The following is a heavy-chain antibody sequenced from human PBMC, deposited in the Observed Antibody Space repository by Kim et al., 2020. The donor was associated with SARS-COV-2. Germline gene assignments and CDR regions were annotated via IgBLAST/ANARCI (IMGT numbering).Heavy chain of an antibody. Sequence: GGSLRLSCAASGFTFSSYAMSWVRQAPGKGLEWVSVIYSGGSSTYYADSVKGRFTISRDNSKNTLYLQMNSLRAEDTAVYYCAKGAQGYYDILTAMDVWGQGTTVTVSS. CDR2: IYSGGSST. V-gene: IGHV3-23*03. D-gene: IGHD3-9*01. CDR3: AKGAQGYYDILTAMDV. J-gene: IGHJ6*02. CDR1: GFTFSSYA.